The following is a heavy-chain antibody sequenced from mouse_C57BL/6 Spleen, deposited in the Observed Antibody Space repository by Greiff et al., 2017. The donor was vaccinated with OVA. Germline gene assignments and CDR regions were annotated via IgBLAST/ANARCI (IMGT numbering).Heavy chain of an antibody. D-gene: IGHD1-1*01. V-gene: IGHV1-80*01. CDR3: ARGVDYCGSSAWFAY. CDR1: GYAFSSYW. CDR2: IYPGDGDT. Sequence: QVQLQQSGAELVKPGASVKISCKASGYAFSSYWMNWVKQRPGKGLEWIGQIYPGDGDTNYNGKFKGKATLTADKSSRTAYMLLSSLTSEDSAVYFCARGVDYCGSSAWFAYWGQGTLVTVSA. J-gene: IGHJ3*01.